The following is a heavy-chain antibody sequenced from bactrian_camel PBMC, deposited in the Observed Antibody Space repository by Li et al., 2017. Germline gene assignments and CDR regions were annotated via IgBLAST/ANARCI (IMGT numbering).Heavy chain of an antibody. J-gene: IGHJ6*01. CDR1: GSIPNTYS. CDR2: IRFDGNT. CDR3: ASGYAKAYFTGGAFGY. V-gene: IGHV3S53*01. Sequence: HVQLVEYGGGSVQSGGTLKLSCAASGSIPNTYSMGWFRQAPGKEREGVATIRFDGNTKYADSVKGRFTISRDNAKSTVYLQMNNLKSEDTALYYCASGYAKAYFTGGAFGYWGQGTQVTVS. D-gene: IGHD5*01.